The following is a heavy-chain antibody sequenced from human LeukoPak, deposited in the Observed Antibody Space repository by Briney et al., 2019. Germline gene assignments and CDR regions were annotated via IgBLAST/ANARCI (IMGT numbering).Heavy chain of an antibody. J-gene: IGHJ6*02. V-gene: IGHV3-7*01. CDR3: AKASGSFHFYYYGMDV. D-gene: IGHD1-26*01. CDR2: IKQDGSDK. Sequence: GGSLRLSCVGSGFSFSRYWMSWVRQAPGKGLEWVANIKQDGSDKYYVDSVKGRFTISRDNAKNSMYLQVNSLRAEDTAVYYCAKASGSFHFYYYGMDVWGQGTTVTVSS. CDR1: GFSFSRYW.